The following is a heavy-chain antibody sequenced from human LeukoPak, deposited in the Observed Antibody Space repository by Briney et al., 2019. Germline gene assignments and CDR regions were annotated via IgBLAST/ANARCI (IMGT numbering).Heavy chain of an antibody. V-gene: IGHV1-69*05. CDR2: IIPIFGTA. J-gene: IGHJ6*03. D-gene: IGHD5-12*01. Sequence: ASVKVSCKASGYTFTTYDINWVRQAPGQGLEWMGGIIPIFGTANYAQKFQGRVTITTDESTSTAYMELSSLRSEDTAVYYCACESSAYPRYSGYDRGYYYYYMDVWGKGTTVTVSS. CDR1: GYTFTTYD. CDR3: ACESSAYPRYSGYDRGYYYYYMDV.